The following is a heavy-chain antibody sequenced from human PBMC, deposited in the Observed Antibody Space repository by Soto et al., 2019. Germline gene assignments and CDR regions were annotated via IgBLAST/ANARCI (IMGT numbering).Heavy chain of an antibody. Sequence: VHLLESGGGLVQPGGSLRLSCAASGFTFSTYAMSWVRQAPGKGLEWVSGISGSDGSTYYADSVKGRFTISRDNSKNTLYVQMNSLRAEDTAVYYCAKDSRGPIDYWGQGTLVTVSS. J-gene: IGHJ4*02. D-gene: IGHD3-10*01. CDR3: AKDSRGPIDY. CDR1: GFTFSTYA. CDR2: ISGSDGST. V-gene: IGHV3-23*01.